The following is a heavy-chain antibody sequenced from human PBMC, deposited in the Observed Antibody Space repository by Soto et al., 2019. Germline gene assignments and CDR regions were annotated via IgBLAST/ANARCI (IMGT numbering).Heavy chain of an antibody. V-gene: IGHV1-69*12. CDR1: GGTFSSYA. J-gene: IGHJ2*01. Sequence: QVQLVQSGAEVKKPGSSVKVSCKASGGTFSSYAISWVRQAPGQGLEWMGGIIPIFGTANYAQKFQGRVTITADESTSTADMELSSLRSEDTAVYYCARSDPAAYCGGDCYHNWYFDLWGRGTLVTVSS. CDR2: IIPIFGTA. D-gene: IGHD2-21*02. CDR3: ARSDPAAYCGGDCYHNWYFDL.